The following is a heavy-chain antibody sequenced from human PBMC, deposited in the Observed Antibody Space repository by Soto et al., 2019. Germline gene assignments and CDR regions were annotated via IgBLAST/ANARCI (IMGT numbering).Heavy chain of an antibody. CDR1: EFTFNTYW. J-gene: IGHJ6*02. D-gene: IGHD6-19*01. CDR2: IKGDGSEK. Sequence: EVQLVESGGGLVQPGGSLRLSCLASEFTFNTYWMNWVRQAPGRGLEWVANIKGDGSEKNYVDSVKGRFTISRDNAKNSLNWQMNSLRGDDTAVHFCARDWGTPGRGSAVGYYYHYGMDVWGQGTTVTVSS. V-gene: IGHV3-7*05. CDR3: ARDWGTPGRGSAVGYYYHYGMDV.